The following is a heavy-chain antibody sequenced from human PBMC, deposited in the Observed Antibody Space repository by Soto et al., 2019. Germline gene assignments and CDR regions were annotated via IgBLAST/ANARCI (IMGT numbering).Heavy chain of an antibody. Sequence: PGGSLRLSCAASGFTFSDSAMSWVRQAPGKGLEWVSAITGSGGNTFYADSVKGRFTISRDNSKSTLFLQMHSLRAEDTAIYYCAKGVLGYCSSTSCYAYDFWGQGTLVTVSS. CDR3: AKGVLGYCSSTSCYAYDF. J-gene: IGHJ4*02. CDR1: GFTFSDSA. D-gene: IGHD2-2*01. V-gene: IGHV3-23*01. CDR2: ITGSGGNT.